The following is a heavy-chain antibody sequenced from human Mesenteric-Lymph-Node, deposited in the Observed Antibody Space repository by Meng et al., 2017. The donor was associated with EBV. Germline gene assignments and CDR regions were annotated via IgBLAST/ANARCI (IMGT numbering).Heavy chain of an antibody. D-gene: IGHD3-10*01. Sequence: QVPLQQGGAGLLKPSGTLSLTCAVYGGSFSGYYWSWIRQPPGKGLEWIGEINHSGSTNYNPSLKSRVTISVDTSKNQFSLKLSSVTAADTAVYYCARFGAILRGFDYWGQGTLVTVSS. CDR2: INHSGST. CDR3: ARFGAILRGFDY. CDR1: GGSFSGYY. J-gene: IGHJ4*02. V-gene: IGHV4-34*01.